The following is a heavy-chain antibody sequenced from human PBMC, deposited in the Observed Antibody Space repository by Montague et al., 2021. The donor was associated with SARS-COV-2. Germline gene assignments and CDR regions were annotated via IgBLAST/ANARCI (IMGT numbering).Heavy chain of an antibody. J-gene: IGHJ4*02. CDR1: GSSVRSYY. D-gene: IGHD4-17*01. CDR3: ARENTVTMVGGPYYIDS. Sequence: SETLSPTCIVSGSSVRSYYWSWIRQPPGKGLEWIGYIYYSGSTNYNPSLKSRVTISVDTSKNQFSLKLSSVTAADTAVYYCARENTVTMVGGPYYIDSWGQGTLVTVSA. CDR2: IYYSGST. V-gene: IGHV4-59*02.